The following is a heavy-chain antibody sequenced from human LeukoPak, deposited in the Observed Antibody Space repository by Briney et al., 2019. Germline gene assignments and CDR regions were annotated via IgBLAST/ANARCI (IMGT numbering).Heavy chain of an antibody. CDR2: TSDSGGNT. Sequence: GGSLRLSCAASGFTFSNYDMSWVRQAPGKGLEWVSSTSDSGGNTYYADSVKGRFTISRDNSKNTLYLQMTNLRAADTAVYCCAKDLSRAVAADWFDPWDQGSLVTVSS. CDR1: GFTFSNYD. CDR3: AKDLSRAVAADWFDP. V-gene: IGHV3-23*01. D-gene: IGHD6-19*01. J-gene: IGHJ5*02.